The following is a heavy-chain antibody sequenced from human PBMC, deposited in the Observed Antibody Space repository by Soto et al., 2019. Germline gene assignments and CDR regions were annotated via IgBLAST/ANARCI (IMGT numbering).Heavy chain of an antibody. Sequence: GGSLRLSCAASGFTFSSYAMSWVRQAPGKGLEWVSAISGSGGSTYYADSVKGRFTISRDNSKNTLYLQKNSLRAEDTPVYHCAKALLAVAGTQAFDIWGQGTMVTVSS. V-gene: IGHV3-23*01. CDR2: ISGSGGST. CDR3: AKALLAVAGTQAFDI. J-gene: IGHJ3*02. D-gene: IGHD6-19*01. CDR1: GFTFSSYA.